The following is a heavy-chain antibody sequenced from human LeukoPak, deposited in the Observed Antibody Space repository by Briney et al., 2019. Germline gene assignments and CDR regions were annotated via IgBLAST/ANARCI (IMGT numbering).Heavy chain of an antibody. J-gene: IGHJ4*02. D-gene: IGHD6-19*01. CDR1: GGTFNDYY. CDR2: INHSGST. CDR3: ARGQWLDNY. Sequence: PSETLSLTCAVYGGTFNDYYWSWIRQPPGKGLEWIGEINHSGSTNYNPSLKSRVIISVETSKKQFSLKLSSVTAADTAVYYCARGQWLDNYWGQGTPVTVSS. V-gene: IGHV4-34*01.